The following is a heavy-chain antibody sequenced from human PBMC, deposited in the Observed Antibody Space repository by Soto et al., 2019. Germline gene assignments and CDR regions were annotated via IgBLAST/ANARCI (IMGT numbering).Heavy chain of an antibody. CDR1: GYSISSGYY. V-gene: IGHV4-38-2*01. J-gene: IGHJ5*02. CDR3: ARVDAILAGRGWFDP. D-gene: IGHD3-9*01. Sequence: PSETLSLTCVVSGYSISSGYYWGWMRQPPGKGLEWIGSMYQSGRTNYNPSLESRVSLSIDTSKNQFSLNLTSVTAADTAVYYCARVDAILAGRGWFDPWGQGTLVTVSS. CDR2: MYQSGRT.